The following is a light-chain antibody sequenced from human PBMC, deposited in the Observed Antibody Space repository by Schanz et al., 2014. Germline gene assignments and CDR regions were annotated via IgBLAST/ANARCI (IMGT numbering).Light chain of an antibody. CDR3: QQRNDWPGT. Sequence: PGARATLSCRASQSVWSDHLAWYQQRPGQAPRLLIYGTSARATGVPDRFSGSGSGTDFTLTISSLEPEDFAVYYCQQRNDWPGTFGGGTRVEIK. V-gene: IGKV3D-20*02. J-gene: IGKJ4*01. CDR2: GTS. CDR1: QSVWSDH.